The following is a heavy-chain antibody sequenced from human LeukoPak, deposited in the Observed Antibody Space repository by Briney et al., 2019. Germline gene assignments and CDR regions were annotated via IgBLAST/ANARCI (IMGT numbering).Heavy chain of an antibody. CDR2: IYYGGST. CDR3: ARAGYIYGTDY. V-gene: IGHV4-59*01. CDR1: GDSISSYY. D-gene: IGHD5-18*01. J-gene: IGHJ4*02. Sequence: SETLSLTCTVSGDSISSYYWSWIRQPPGKGLEWIGYIYYGGSTNYNPSLKSRVTISVDTSKNQFSLKLSSVTAADTAVYYCARAGYIYGTDYWGQGTLVTVSS.